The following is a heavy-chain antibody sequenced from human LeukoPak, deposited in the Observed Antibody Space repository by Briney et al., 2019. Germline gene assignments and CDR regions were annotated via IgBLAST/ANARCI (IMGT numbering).Heavy chain of an antibody. CDR1: GFTFNIYW. V-gene: IGHV3-74*03. D-gene: IGHD6-13*01. CDR2: IDSNGGGA. J-gene: IGHJ4*02. CDR3: ARAKYSSRWSLDY. Sequence: GGSLRLSCATSGFTFNIYWMQWVRQVPGKGLVGVSRIDSNGGGATYADSVKGRFTTSRDNGNNTMYLQMNSLRAEDTAIYYCARAKYSSRWSLDYWGQGALVTVSS.